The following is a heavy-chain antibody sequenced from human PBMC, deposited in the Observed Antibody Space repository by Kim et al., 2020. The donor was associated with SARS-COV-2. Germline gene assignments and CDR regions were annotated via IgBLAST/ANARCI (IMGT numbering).Heavy chain of an antibody. Sequence: SETLSLTCAVSGGSISSSNWWSWVRQPPGKGLEWIGEIYHSGSTNYNPSLKSRVTISVDKSKNQFSLKLSSVTAADTAVYYCARGGRRGYYGSGSYYIREYYFDYWGQGTLVTVSS. CDR1: GGSISSSNW. CDR3: ARGGRRGYYGSGSYYIREYYFDY. J-gene: IGHJ4*02. D-gene: IGHD3-10*01. V-gene: IGHV4-4*02. CDR2: IYHSGST.